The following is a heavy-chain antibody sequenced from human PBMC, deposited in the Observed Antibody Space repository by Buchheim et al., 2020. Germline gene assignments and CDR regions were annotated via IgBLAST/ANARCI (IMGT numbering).Heavy chain of an antibody. CDR2: TSGSGGST. J-gene: IGHJ6*02. CDR1: GFTFSSYA. CDR3: AKSQQLGTYYYYYGMDV. D-gene: IGHD6-13*01. V-gene: IGHV3-23*01. Sequence: EVQLLESGGGLVQPGGSLRLSCAASGFTFSSYAMSWVRQAPGKGLEWVSATSGSGGSTYYADSVKGRFTISRDNSKNTLYLQMNSLRAEDTAVYYCAKSQQLGTYYYYYGMDVWGQGTT.